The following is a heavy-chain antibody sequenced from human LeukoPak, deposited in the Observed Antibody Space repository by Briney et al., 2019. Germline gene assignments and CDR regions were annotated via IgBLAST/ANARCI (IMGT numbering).Heavy chain of an antibody. CDR1: GFTFSSYG. CDR2: ICYDGSNK. D-gene: IGHD6-13*01. CDR3: ARDRGVAAAYFDY. V-gene: IGHV3-33*01. J-gene: IGHJ4*02. Sequence: GRSLRLFCAASGFTFSSYGMHWVRQAPGKGLEWVAVICYDGSNKYYADSVKGRFTISRDNSKNTLYLQMNSLRAEDTAVYYCARDRGVAAAYFDYWGQGTLVTVSS.